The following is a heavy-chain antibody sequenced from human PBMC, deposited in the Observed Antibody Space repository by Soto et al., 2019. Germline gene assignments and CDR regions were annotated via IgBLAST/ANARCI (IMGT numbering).Heavy chain of an antibody. J-gene: IGHJ6*02. V-gene: IGHV1-69*13. D-gene: IGHD2-21*02. CDR3: ARPEAYCGGDCYLYYYYGMDV. CDR2: IIPIFGTA. Sequence: SVKVSCKASGGTFSSYAISWVRQAPGQGLEWMGGIIPIFGTANYAQKFQGRVTITADESTSTAYMELSSLRSGDTAVYYCARPEAYCGGDCYLYYYYGMDVWGQGTTVTVSS. CDR1: GGTFSSYA.